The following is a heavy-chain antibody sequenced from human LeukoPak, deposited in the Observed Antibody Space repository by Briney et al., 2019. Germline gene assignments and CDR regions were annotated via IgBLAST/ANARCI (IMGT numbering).Heavy chain of an antibody. Sequence: QPGGSLRLSCAASGFTFSSYAMSWVRQAPGKGLEWVSAISGSGGSTYYADSVKGRFTISRDNSKNTLYLQMNSLRAEDTAVYYCAKEYDSSGYYRGTIDYWGQGTLVTVSS. D-gene: IGHD3-22*01. CDR1: GFTFSSYA. J-gene: IGHJ4*02. CDR3: AKEYDSSGYYRGTIDY. V-gene: IGHV3-23*01. CDR2: ISGSGGST.